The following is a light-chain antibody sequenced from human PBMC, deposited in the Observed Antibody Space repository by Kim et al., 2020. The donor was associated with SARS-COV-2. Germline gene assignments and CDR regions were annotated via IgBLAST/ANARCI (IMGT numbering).Light chain of an antibody. CDR3: QQYDRSPWT. CDR2: GSS. J-gene: IGKJ1*01. Sequence: LSPGDRATLSCRASETVIISNFAWYQQKPGQAPTLLIYGSSRRAAGIPDRFSGSGSGTDFTLTIGRLEPEDSAMYYCQQYDRSPWTFGQGTKVEIK. CDR1: ETVIISN. V-gene: IGKV3-20*01.